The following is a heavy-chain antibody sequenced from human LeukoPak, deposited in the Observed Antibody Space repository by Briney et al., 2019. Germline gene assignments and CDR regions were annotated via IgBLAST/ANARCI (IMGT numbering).Heavy chain of an antibody. V-gene: IGHV4-59*01. Sequence: PSETLSLTCTVSGGSISSYYWSWLRQPPGKGLEWIGYIYYSGSTNYNPSLKSRVTISVDTSKNQFSLKLSSVTAADTAVYYCARGGYSYGYYYHYYYMDVWGKGTTVTVSS. CDR3: ARGGYSYGYYYHYYYMDV. J-gene: IGHJ6*03. D-gene: IGHD5-18*01. CDR2: IYYSGST. CDR1: GGSISSYY.